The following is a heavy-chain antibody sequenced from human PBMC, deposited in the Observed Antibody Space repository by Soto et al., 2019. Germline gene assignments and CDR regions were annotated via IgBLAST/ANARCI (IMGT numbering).Heavy chain of an antibody. CDR2: INPSGGST. D-gene: IGHD6-13*01. CDR1: GYTFTTYD. J-gene: IGHJ4*02. V-gene: IGHV1-46*03. Sequence: GASVKVSCKASGYTFTTYDISWVRQAPGRGLEWMGIINPSGGSTSYAQKFQGRVTMTRDTSTSTVYMELSSLRSEDTAVYYCARDRSSSCCYWGQGTLVTVSS. CDR3: ARDRSSSCCY.